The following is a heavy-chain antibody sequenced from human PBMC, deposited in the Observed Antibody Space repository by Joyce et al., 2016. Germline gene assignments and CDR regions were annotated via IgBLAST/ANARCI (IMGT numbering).Heavy chain of an antibody. Sequence: DVQLVESGGGLIQPGGSLRLSCAASGFTVSRNYMGWVRQAPGKGLEWVSIIYSGGTTYYADSVNGRFAISRDNSNSTLSLQMNSLRAEDTAVYYCVRAGTYCAADCPFDYWGQGTLVTVSS. J-gene: IGHJ4*02. CDR3: VRAGTYCAADCPFDY. CDR2: IYSGGTT. V-gene: IGHV3-53*01. D-gene: IGHD2-21*02. CDR1: GFTVSRNY.